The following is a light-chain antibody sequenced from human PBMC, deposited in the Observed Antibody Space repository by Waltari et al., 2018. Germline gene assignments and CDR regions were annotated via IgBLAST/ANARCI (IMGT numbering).Light chain of an antibody. CDR3: GTWDNTLSPV. Sequence: QSVLTQPPSVSAAPGQKVTISCSVSTSNIGDNYVSWYQQFPGAAPKVLIYGNDKRTTGTPDRFSASKSGTSATLDITGLQTGDEADYFCGTWDNTLSPVFGGGTTVTVL. CDR1: TSNIGDNY. CDR2: GND. J-gene: IGLJ2*01. V-gene: IGLV1-51*02.